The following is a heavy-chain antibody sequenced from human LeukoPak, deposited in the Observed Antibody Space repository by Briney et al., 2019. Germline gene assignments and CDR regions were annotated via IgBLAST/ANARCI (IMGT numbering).Heavy chain of an antibody. V-gene: IGHV3-74*01. Sequence: GGSLRLPCAASGFTFSSYWMHWVRQAPGKGLVWVSRINSDGSSTSYADSVKGRFTISRDNAKNTLYLQMNSLRAEDTAVYYCARATLFPGCSGGSCYQYYFDYWGQGTLVTVSS. CDR2: INSDGSST. CDR1: GFTFSSYW. CDR3: ARATLFPGCSGGSCYQYYFDY. J-gene: IGHJ4*02. D-gene: IGHD2-15*01.